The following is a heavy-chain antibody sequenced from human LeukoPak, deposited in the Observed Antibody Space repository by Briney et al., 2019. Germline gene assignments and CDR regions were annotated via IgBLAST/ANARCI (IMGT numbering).Heavy chain of an antibody. Sequence: SVKVSCKASGGTFSSYAISWVRQAPGQGLEWIGGIIPIFGTANYAQKFQGRVTITADESTSTAYMELSSLRSEDTAVYYCARHKPLGYCSGGSCSTLLYGMDVWGQGTTVTVSS. J-gene: IGHJ6*02. D-gene: IGHD2-15*01. V-gene: IGHV1-69*13. CDR3: ARHKPLGYCSGGSCSTLLYGMDV. CDR2: IIPIFGTA. CDR1: GGTFSSYA.